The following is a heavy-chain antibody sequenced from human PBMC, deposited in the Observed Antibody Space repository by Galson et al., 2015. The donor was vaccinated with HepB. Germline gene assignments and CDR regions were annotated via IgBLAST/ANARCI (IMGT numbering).Heavy chain of an antibody. Sequence: SLRLSCAASGFTFSSYGMHWVRQAPGKGLEWVAVISYDGSNKYYADSVKGRFTISRDNSKNTLYLQMNSLRAEDTAVYYCAKDLGVVVPAANLDYWGQGTLVTVSS. J-gene: IGHJ4*02. D-gene: IGHD2-2*01. CDR3: AKDLGVVVPAANLDY. V-gene: IGHV3-30*18. CDR1: GFTFSSYG. CDR2: ISYDGSNK.